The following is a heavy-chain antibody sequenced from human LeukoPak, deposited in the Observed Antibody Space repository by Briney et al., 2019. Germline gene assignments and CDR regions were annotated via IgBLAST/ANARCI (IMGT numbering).Heavy chain of an antibody. V-gene: IGHV3-21*01. CDR3: ARGFDGANAFDL. CDR1: GFTFSSYS. Sequence: GGSLRLSCAASGFTFSSYSMNWVRQAPGKGLEWVSSISSSSSYIYYADSVKGRFTISRDNAKNSLYLQMNSLRAEDTAVYYCARGFDGANAFDLWGQGTMVTVSS. J-gene: IGHJ3*01. CDR2: ISSSSSYI.